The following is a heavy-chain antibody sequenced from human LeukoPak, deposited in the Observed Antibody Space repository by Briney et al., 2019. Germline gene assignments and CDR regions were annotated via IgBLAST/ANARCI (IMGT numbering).Heavy chain of an antibody. CDR1: GGSISSYY. D-gene: IGHD5-24*01. J-gene: IGHJ6*02. Sequence: SETLSLTCTVSGGSISSYYWSWIRQPPGKGLEWIGYIYYSGSTNYNPSLKSRVTISVDTSKNQFSLKLSSVTAADTAVYYCARAQRRDGYKKDPLFYYYYYGMDVWGQGTTVTVSS. CDR3: ARAQRRDGYKKDPLFYYYYYGMDV. V-gene: IGHV4-59*01. CDR2: IYYSGST.